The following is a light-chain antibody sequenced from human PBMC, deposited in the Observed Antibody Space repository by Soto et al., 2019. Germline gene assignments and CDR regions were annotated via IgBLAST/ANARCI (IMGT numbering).Light chain of an antibody. CDR1: QSVGSY. V-gene: IGKV3-11*01. J-gene: IGKJ4*01. CDR2: DAS. CDR3: QQRGGWPLT. Sequence: EIVLTQSPATLSLSPGERATLSCRASQSVGSYLAWYQQKPGQAPRLLIYDASNRATGIPARFSGSGSGTDFTLAINNLEPEDFAVYYCQQRGGWPLTFGGGTKVEIK.